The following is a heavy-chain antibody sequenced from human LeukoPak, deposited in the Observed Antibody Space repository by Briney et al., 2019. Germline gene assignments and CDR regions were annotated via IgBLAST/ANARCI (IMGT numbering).Heavy chain of an antibody. D-gene: IGHD1-1*01. CDR1: GGSISSYY. CDR2: IQYSGST. CDR3: ARVSWFPGTSYYYMDV. V-gene: IGHV4-59*01. Sequence: SETLSLTCTVSGGSISSYYWSCIRQPPGKGLEWIGYIQYSGSTNYNPSLKSRVTISVDTSKNQFSLKLSSVTAADTAVYYCARVSWFPGTSYYYMDVWGKGTTVTVSS. J-gene: IGHJ6*03.